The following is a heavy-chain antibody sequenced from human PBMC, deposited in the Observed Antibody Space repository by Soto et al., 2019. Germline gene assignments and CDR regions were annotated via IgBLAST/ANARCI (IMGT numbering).Heavy chain of an antibody. Sequence: EVQLVESVGDLVQPGGSLRLSCLASGFTFSNYWMHWVRQPPGKGLEWVSRIKNDGSGAYYADSVKGRFTISRDNAKNTWYLKMNGLRVEDTAVYHCTRGDGDYHDGNGYLGRHWGQGALVTVSS. CDR1: GFTFSNYW. J-gene: IGHJ4*02. CDR3: TRGDGDYHDGNGYLGRH. CDR2: IKNDGSGA. D-gene: IGHD3-22*01. V-gene: IGHV3-74*01.